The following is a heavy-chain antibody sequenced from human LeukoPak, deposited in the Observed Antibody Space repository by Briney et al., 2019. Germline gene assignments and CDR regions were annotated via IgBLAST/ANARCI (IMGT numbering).Heavy chain of an antibody. J-gene: IGHJ5*02. D-gene: IGHD3-10*01. CDR1: GGSFSGYY. V-gene: IGHV4-34*01. Sequence: PSETLSLTCAVYGGSFSGYYWSWIRQPPGKGLEWIGEINHSGSTNYNPSLKSRVTISVDTSKNQFSLKLSSVTAADTAVYYCARASRGKVRFDPWGQGTLVTVSS. CDR3: ARASRGKVRFDP. CDR2: INHSGST.